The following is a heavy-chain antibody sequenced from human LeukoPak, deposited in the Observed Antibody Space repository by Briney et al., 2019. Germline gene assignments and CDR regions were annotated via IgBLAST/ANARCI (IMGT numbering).Heavy chain of an antibody. CDR2: IINRSRHI. CDR1: GLPFSSYS. D-gene: IGHD6-6*01. J-gene: IGHJ4*02. CDR3: ARKYSSSSYGY. Sequence: GRSLSLSCAASGLPFSSYSTNWVSHPQRKVLEWVSSIINRSRHIYYTDSMEGRFTISRDNAKTALYLQMNSRRAENTAVYYCARKYSSSSYGYWGQGTLVTVSS. V-gene: IGHV3-21*01.